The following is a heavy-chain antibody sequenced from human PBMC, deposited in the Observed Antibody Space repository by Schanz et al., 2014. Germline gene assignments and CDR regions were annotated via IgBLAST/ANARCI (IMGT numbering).Heavy chain of an antibody. CDR3: AKDMARGGYNWVFDS. D-gene: IGHD5-12*01. CDR1: GFTFSDSW. Sequence: EVQLVESGGGLVQPGGSLRLSCAASGFTFSDSWMHWVRQAPGKGLEWVSPTSSDGSFTNFADSVKGRFTFSRDNSKNTLYLQMNSLRADGTAIYYCAKDMARGGYNWVFDSWGQGTLVTVSS. J-gene: IGHJ4*02. V-gene: IGHV3-74*01. CDR2: TSSDGSFT.